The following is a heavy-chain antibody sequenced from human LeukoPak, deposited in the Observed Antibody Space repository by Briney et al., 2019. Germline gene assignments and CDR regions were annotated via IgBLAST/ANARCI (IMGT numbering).Heavy chain of an antibody. V-gene: IGHV1-2*02. CDR2: INPNSGGT. J-gene: IGHJ5*02. CDR3: ARGDSSHNWFDP. D-gene: IGHD6-13*01. CDR1: GYTFTGYY. Sequence: ASVKVSCKASGYTFTGYYMHWVRQAPGQGLEWMGWINPNSGGTHYAQKFQRRVTMTRDTSISTAYMELSRLRSDDTAVYYCARGDSSHNWFDPWGQGTLVPVSS.